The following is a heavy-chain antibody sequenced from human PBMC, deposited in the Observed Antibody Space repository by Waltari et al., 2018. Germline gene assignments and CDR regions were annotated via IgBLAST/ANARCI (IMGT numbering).Heavy chain of an antibody. V-gene: IGHV4-34*01. J-gene: IGHJ4*02. D-gene: IGHD5-18*01. CDR3: ARSRDTAMDLDY. CDR1: GGSFSCYY. CDR2: INHSGST. Sequence: VQLQQWGAGLLKPSETLSLTCAVYGGSFSCYYWSWIRQPPGKGLEWIGEINHSGSTTFNPFLKSRVTISVDTSKIQFSLKLSSVTAENTAVYYCARSRDTAMDLDYWGQGTLVTVSS.